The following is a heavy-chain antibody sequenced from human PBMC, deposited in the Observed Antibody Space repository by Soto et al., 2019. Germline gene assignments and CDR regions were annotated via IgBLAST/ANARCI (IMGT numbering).Heavy chain of an antibody. V-gene: IGHV4-30-4*01. J-gene: IGHJ3*01. CDR1: GGSISSGYYY. CDR3: ARNFCEDVAYPTDAFDL. D-gene: IGHD3-16*01. CDR2: IFYSGTT. Sequence: QVQLQESGPGLVKPSQTLSLTCTVSGGSISSGYYYWNWIRQPPGKGLEWLGYIFYSGTTQYNPSLKSRVTMSADTSKNHVTLELTSVTAADTAVYYCARNFCEDVAYPTDAFDLWGQGTLITVSS.